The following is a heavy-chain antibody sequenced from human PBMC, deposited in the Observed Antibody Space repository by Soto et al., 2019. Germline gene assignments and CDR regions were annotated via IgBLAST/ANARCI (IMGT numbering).Heavy chain of an antibody. CDR1: GGTFSSYA. J-gene: IGHJ6*02. CDR2: IIPIFGTA. D-gene: IGHD2-15*01. CDR3: ARSGLVVVNYYYYYGMDV. V-gene: IGHV1-69*13. Sequence: GASVKVSCKASGGTFSSYAISWVRQAPGQGLEWMGGIIPIFGTANYAQKFQGRVTITADESTSTAYMELSSLRSEDTAVYYCARSGLVVVNYYYYYGMDVWGQGTTVT.